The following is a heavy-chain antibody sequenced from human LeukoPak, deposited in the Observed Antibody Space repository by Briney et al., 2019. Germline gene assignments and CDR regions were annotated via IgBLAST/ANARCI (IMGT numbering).Heavy chain of an antibody. CDR1: GFSFSNSA. J-gene: IGHJ6*04. CDR3: ASEGMDV. Sequence: PGGSLRLSCAASGFSFSNSAMNWVRQAPGKGLEWASGISASGVSTYYTNSVKGRFTISRDNSKNTLYVQMNSLRAEDTAIYYCASEGMDVWGKGTTVTVSS. CDR2: ISASGVST. V-gene: IGHV3-23*01.